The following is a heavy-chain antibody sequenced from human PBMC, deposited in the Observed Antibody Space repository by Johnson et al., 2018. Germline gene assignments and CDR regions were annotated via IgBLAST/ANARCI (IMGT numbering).Heavy chain of an antibody. CDR1: GFTFSSYG. Sequence: QVQLVESGGGVVQPGRSLRLSCAASGFTFSSYGMHWVRQAPGKGLEWVAVISYDGSNKYYADSVKGRFTISRDNSKDPLYLQMNSLRTEDTAVYYCAKYTNYYYYLDVWGKGTTVTVSS. V-gene: IGHV3-30*18. J-gene: IGHJ6*03. CDR2: ISYDGSNK. D-gene: IGHD1-14*01. CDR3: AKYTNYYYYLDV.